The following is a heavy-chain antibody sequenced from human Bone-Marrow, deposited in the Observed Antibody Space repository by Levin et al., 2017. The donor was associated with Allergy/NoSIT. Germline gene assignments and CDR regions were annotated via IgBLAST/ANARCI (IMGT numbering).Heavy chain of an antibody. CDR2: IRSKAYGGTA. Sequence: GESLKISCIGSGFSFGDYAMSWFRQAPGKGLEWVGFIRSKAYGGTAEYAASVKGRFAISRDDSKSIAYLQMSSLTTEDTAMYYCTRVGTTKANDYWGQGTLVTVSS. V-gene: IGHV3-49*03. CDR3: TRVGTTKANDY. CDR1: GFSFGDYA. D-gene: IGHD1-26*01. J-gene: IGHJ4*02.